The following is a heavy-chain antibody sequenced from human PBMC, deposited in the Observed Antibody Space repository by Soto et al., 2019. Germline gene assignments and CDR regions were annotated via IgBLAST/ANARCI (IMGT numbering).Heavy chain of an antibody. J-gene: IGHJ5*02. CDR1: GYTFTGYY. CDR3: ARARDPITMIVAS. V-gene: IGHV1-2*02. Sequence: ASVKVSCKASGYTFTGYYTHWVRQAPGQGLEWMGWINPNSGGTNYAQKFQRRVTMTRDTSISTAYMELSRLRSDDTAVYYCARARDPITMIVASWGQGTLVTVSS. D-gene: IGHD3-22*01. CDR2: INPNSGGT.